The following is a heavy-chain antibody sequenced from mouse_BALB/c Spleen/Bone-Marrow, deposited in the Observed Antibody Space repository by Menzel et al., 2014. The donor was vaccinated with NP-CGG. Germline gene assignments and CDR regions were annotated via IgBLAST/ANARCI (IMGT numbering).Heavy chain of an antibody. J-gene: IGHJ2*01. D-gene: IGHD4-1*02. V-gene: IGHV1-9*01. CDR3: ARSTGTWDY. Sequence: VQLQQSGAELMKPGASVKISCKATGYTFSSYWIEWVKQRPGHGLEWIGEILPGSGSTNYNEKFKGKATFTADTSSNTAYMQLSRQSSEDSAVYYCARSTGTWDYWGQGTTLTVSS. CDR2: ILPGSGST. CDR1: GYTFSSYW.